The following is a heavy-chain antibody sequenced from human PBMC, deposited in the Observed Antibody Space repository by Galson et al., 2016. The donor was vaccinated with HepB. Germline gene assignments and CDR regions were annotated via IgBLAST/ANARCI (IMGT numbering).Heavy chain of an antibody. CDR1: GYTFSHYG. CDR3: ARGGGRGGRDY. CDR2: ISVHNGNT. D-gene: IGHD1-26*01. Sequence: SVKVSCKASGYTFSHYGITWVRQAPGQGLEWMGWISVHNGNTNSAQKIQGRVTMTTDPVTSTAYMELRSLRSDDTAVYYCARGGGRGGRDYWGQGTLVTVTS. V-gene: IGHV1-18*01. J-gene: IGHJ4*02.